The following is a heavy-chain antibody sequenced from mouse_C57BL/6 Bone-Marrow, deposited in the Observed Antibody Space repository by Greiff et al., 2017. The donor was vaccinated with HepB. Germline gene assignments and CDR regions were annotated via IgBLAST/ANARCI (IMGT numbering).Heavy chain of an antibody. D-gene: IGHD1-1*01. CDR2: IDPETGGT. J-gene: IGHJ4*01. V-gene: IGHV1-15*01. Sequence: VKVVESGAELVRPGASVTLSCKASGYTFTDYEMHWVKQTPVHGLEWIGAIDPETGGTAYNQKFKGKAILTADKSSSTAYMELRSLTSEDSAVYYCTRANYGSSYDYAMDYWGQGTSVTVSS. CDR1: GYTFTDYE. CDR3: TRANYGSSYDYAMDY.